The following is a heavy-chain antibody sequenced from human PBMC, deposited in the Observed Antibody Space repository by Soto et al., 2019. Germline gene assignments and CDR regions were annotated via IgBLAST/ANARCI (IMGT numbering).Heavy chain of an antibody. D-gene: IGHD2-8*02. CDR2: ISGSDSPA. CDR1: GFIFSRYS. CDR3: ARDLDWCFDY. V-gene: IGHV3-48*01. Sequence: GGYQRLSCAASGFIFSRYSMKWVRQAPGKGLEWISYISGSDSPADYADSVKGRFTISRDNAKNSLYLQMNSLRAEDTAIYYCARDLDWCFDYWGQGTLVTVSS. J-gene: IGHJ4*02.